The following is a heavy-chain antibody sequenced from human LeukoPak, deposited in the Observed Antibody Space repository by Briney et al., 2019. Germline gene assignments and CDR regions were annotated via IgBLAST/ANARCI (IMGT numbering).Heavy chain of an antibody. CDR3: ARDFYGSRPGAFDY. D-gene: IGHD3-10*01. J-gene: IGHJ4*02. CDR1: GYSFSGHY. CDR2: INPNSAAS. Sequence: ASVKVSCKASGYSFSGHYIHWVRQAPGQGLEWMGQINPNSAASHCAQKFQDRVTMTSDTSINMAYMELRSLRSDDTAVYYCARDFYGSRPGAFDYWGQGTLITVSS. V-gene: IGHV1-2*06.